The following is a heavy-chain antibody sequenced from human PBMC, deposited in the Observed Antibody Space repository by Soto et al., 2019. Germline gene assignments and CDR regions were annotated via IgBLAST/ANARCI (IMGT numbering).Heavy chain of an antibody. Sequence: ASVKVSCKVSGYTLTELSMHWVRQAPGKGLEWMGGFDPEDGETIYAQKFQGRVTMTEDTSTDTAYMELSSLRSEDTAVYYCARGGDVVVAGFGWFDPWGQGTLVTVSS. V-gene: IGHV1-24*01. CDR3: ARGGDVVVAGFGWFDP. CDR1: GYTLTELS. CDR2: FDPEDGET. J-gene: IGHJ5*02. D-gene: IGHD6-19*01.